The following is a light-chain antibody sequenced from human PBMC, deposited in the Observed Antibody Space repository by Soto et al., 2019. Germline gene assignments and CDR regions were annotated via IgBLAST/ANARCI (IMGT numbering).Light chain of an antibody. CDR2: EVS. CDR1: SSDVGGYNY. Sequence: QSALTQPPSASGSHGQSVTISCTGTSSDVGGYNYVSWYQQHPGKGPKLMIYEVSKRPSGVPDRFSGSKSGNTASLTVSGLQAEDEADYYCGSYVGSNNLVFGGGTKLTVL. V-gene: IGLV2-8*01. CDR3: GSYVGSNNLV. J-gene: IGLJ2*01.